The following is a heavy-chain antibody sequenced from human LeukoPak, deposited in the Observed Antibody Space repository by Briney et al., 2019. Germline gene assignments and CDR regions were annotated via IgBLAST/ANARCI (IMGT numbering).Heavy chain of an antibody. Sequence: PSETLSLTCTVSGGSISSSSYYWGWIRQPPGKGLEWIGSIYYSGSTYYNPSLKSRVTISVDTSKNQFSLKLSSVTAADTAVYYCARSGIAAAGKGFDYWGQGTLVTVSS. D-gene: IGHD6-13*01. CDR3: ARSGIAAAGKGFDY. CDR2: IYYSGST. V-gene: IGHV4-39*07. J-gene: IGHJ4*02. CDR1: GGSISSSSYY.